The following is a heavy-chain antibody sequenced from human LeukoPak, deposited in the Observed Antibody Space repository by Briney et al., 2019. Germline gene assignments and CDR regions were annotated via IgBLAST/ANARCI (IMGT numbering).Heavy chain of an antibody. D-gene: IGHD3-10*01. CDR1: GGSISSGGYY. CDR3: AREDILLRGALDY. J-gene: IGHJ4*02. CDR2: IYYSGST. V-gene: IGHV4-31*03. Sequence: SETLSLTCTVSGGSISSGGYYWSWIRQHPGKGLEWIGYIYYSGSTYYNPSLKSRVTISVDTSKNQFSLKLSSVTAADTAVYYCAREDILLRGALDYWGQGILVTVSS.